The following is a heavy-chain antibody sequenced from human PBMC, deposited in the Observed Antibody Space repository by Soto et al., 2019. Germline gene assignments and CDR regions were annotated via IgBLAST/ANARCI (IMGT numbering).Heavy chain of an antibody. J-gene: IGHJ4*02. CDR1: GGTFSSYT. CDR3: ARDKEVGYGDYVYANSGLDY. V-gene: IGHV1-69*08. CDR2: IIPILGIA. D-gene: IGHD4-17*01. Sequence: QVQLVQSGAEVKKPGSSVKVSCKASGGTFSSYTISWVRQAPGQGLEWMGRIIPILGIANYAQKFQGRVTITADKSTSTAYMELSSLRSEDTAVYYCARDKEVGYGDYVYANSGLDYWGQGTLVTVSS.